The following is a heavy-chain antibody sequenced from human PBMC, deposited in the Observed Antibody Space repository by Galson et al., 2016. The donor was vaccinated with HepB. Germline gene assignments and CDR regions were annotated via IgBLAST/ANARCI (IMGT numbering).Heavy chain of an antibody. V-gene: IGHV3-48*01. CDR1: GFAFSSYS. Sequence: SLRLSCAAAGFAFSSYSMNWVRQAPGKGLEWVSYISSRSSTQYYADSVNGRFTISRDNVQNSLYLHMNSVRAEDTAVYYCARDCDYICYTEASGFDFWGQGTLVTVSS. J-gene: IGHJ4*02. CDR3: ARDCDYICYTEASGFDF. CDR2: ISSRSSTQ. D-gene: IGHD2-8*01.